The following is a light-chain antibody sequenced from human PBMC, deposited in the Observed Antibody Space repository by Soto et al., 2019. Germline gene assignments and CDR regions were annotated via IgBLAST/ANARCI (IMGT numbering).Light chain of an antibody. Sequence: QSALTQPPSASGSPGQSVTISCTGPSSDVGGYNYVSWYQQHPGKAPKLIIYEVSQRPSGVPDRFSGSKSGNTASLTVSGLRAEDESDYYCASYADTSSDFYVFGTGTKVTVL. V-gene: IGLV2-8*01. CDR3: ASYADTSSDFYV. CDR1: SSDVGGYNY. J-gene: IGLJ1*01. CDR2: EVS.